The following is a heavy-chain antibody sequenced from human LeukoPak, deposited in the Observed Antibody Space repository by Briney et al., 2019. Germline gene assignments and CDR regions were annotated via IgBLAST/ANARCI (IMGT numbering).Heavy chain of an antibody. V-gene: IGHV3-23*01. CDR1: GFTFSSYA. CDR3: ARASDRYGMDV. Sequence: GGSLRLSCAASGFTFSSYAMSWVRQAPGKGLEWVSAISGSGGSTYYADSVKGRFTISRDNSKNTLYLQVNSLRADDTAVYYCARASDRYGMDVWGQGTTVTVSS. CDR2: ISGSGGST. D-gene: IGHD3-22*01. J-gene: IGHJ6*02.